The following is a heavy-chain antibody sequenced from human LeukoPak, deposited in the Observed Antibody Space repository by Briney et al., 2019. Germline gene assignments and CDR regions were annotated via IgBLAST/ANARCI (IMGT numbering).Heavy chain of an antibody. CDR2: IYYSGST. V-gene: IGHV4-59*01. D-gene: IGHD3-10*01. Sequence: ETXSLTCTVSGGSISSYYWSWIRQPPGKGLEWIGYIYYSGSTNYNPSLKSRVTISVDTSKNQFSLKLSSVTAADTAVYYCAREGRPNYYGSGSYSYFDYWGQGTLVTVSS. CDR3: AREGRPNYYGSGSYSYFDY. J-gene: IGHJ4*02. CDR1: GGSISSYY.